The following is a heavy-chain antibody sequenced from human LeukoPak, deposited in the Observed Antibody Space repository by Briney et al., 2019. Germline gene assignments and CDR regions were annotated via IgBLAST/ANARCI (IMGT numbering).Heavy chain of an antibody. CDR1: GFTFSSYS. Sequence: GGSLRLSCAASGFTFSSYSMNWVRQAPGKGLEWVSSISSSSSYIYYADPVKGRFTISRDNAKNSLYLQMNSLRAEDTAVYYCARDSYDFWSGYSHDFDYWGQGTLVTVSS. CDR3: ARDSYDFWSGYSHDFDY. D-gene: IGHD3-3*01. J-gene: IGHJ4*02. CDR2: ISSSSSYI. V-gene: IGHV3-21*01.